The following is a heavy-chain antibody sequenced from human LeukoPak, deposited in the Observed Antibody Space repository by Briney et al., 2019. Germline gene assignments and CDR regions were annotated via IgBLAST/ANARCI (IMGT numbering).Heavy chain of an antibody. V-gene: IGHV1-18*01. CDR1: GYTFTSYG. CDR3: ARASITMVRGVIRMNNWFDP. CDR2: ISAYNGNI. D-gene: IGHD3-10*01. J-gene: IGHJ5*02. Sequence: ASVKVSCKASGYTFTSYGISWVRQAPGQGLEWMGWISAYNGNINYAQKLQGRVTMTTDTSTSTAYMELRSLRSDDTAVYYCARASITMVRGVIRMNNWFDPWGQGTLVTVSS.